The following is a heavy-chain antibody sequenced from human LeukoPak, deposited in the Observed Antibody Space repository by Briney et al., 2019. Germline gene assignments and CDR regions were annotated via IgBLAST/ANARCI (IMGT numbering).Heavy chain of an antibody. Sequence: QPGGSLRLSCAASGFTFSSYAMSWVRQAPGKGLEWVSAISGSGGSTYYADSVKGRFTISRDNSKNTLYLQMNSLRAEDTAVYYCARGHDYTRWHPRNAFDIWGQGTMVTVSS. J-gene: IGHJ3*02. D-gene: IGHD4-11*01. CDR2: ISGSGGST. V-gene: IGHV3-23*01. CDR3: ARGHDYTRWHPRNAFDI. CDR1: GFTFSSYA.